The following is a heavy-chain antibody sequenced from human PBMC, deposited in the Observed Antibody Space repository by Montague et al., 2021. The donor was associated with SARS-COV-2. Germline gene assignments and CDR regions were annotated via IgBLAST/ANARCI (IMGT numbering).Heavy chain of an antibody. Sequence: SETLSLTCAVSRVSVADYYWSWMRKPPGKGLEWIGDVLYNKGTNYNPSLKSRVAISVDTSKNQFSLRLTSVTAADTAFYYCVRHPYDDGLDGPLDFWDQGTLVTVSS. CDR3: VRHPYDDGLDGPLDF. D-gene: IGHD3-16*01. CDR1: RVSVADYY. CDR2: VLYNKGT. J-gene: IGHJ4*02. V-gene: IGHV4-59*08.